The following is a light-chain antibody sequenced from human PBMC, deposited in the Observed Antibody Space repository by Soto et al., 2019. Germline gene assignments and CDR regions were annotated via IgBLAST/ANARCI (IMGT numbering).Light chain of an antibody. CDR2: EVS. V-gene: IGLV2-14*01. CDR3: CCCSYADSSSFRVL. Sequence: QSALTQPASVSGSPGQSITISCTGTSSDVGGYNYVSWYQQHPGKAPKLMIYEVSNRPSGVPDRFSGSKSANTASLIISGLQAADEAEYYCCCCSYADSSSFRVLFGGGTQLTVL. CDR1: SSDVGGYNY. J-gene: IGLJ7*01.